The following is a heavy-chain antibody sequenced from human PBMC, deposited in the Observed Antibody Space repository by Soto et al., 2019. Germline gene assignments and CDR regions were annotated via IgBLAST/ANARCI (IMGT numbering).Heavy chain of an antibody. CDR2: INPNSGGT. V-gene: IGHV1-2*04. D-gene: IGHD3-22*01. Sequence: ASVKVSCKASGYTFTGYYMHWVRQAPRQGLEWMGWINPNSGGTNYAQKFQGWVTMTRDTSISTAYMELSRLRSEDTAVYYCARDRGVGYYDSSGYYYGMDVWG. CDR3: ARDRGVGYYDSSGYYYGMDV. CDR1: GYTFTGYY. J-gene: IGHJ6*02.